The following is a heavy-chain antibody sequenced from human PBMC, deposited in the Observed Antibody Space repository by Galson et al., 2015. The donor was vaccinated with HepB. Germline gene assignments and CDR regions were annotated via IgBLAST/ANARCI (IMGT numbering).Heavy chain of an antibody. D-gene: IGHD3-22*01. CDR1: GFTFSSYA. CDR2: ISYDGSNK. Sequence: SLRLSCAASGFTFSSYAMHWVRQAPGKGLEWVAVISYDGSNKYYADSVKGRFTISRDNSKNTLYLQMNSLRAEDTAVYYCARDHYQTSYDSSGYYHTEFDYWGQGTLVTVSS. V-gene: IGHV3-30*04. J-gene: IGHJ4*02. CDR3: ARDHYQTSYDSSGYYHTEFDY.